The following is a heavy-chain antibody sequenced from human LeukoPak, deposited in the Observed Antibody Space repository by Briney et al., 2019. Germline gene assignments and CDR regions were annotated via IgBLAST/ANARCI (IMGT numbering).Heavy chain of an antibody. D-gene: IGHD3-22*01. CDR1: GFTFSFYA. Sequence: PGGSLRLSCAASGFTFSFYAISWVRQAPGKGLQWVSSITSSGDGTYYADSVKGRFTISRDNSENMLYLQMNSLRVEDTAVYFCAKDRPNYYGSNGHYYRRDGDYWGQGTLVTVSS. J-gene: IGHJ4*02. V-gene: IGHV3-23*01. CDR3: AKDRPNYYGSNGHYYRRDGDY. CDR2: ITSSGDGT.